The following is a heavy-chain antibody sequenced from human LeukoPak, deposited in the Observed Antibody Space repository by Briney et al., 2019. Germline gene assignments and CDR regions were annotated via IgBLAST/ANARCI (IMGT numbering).Heavy chain of an antibody. V-gene: IGHV3-21*04. J-gene: IGHJ6*02. D-gene: IGHD6-19*01. CDR1: GFTFSSYS. CDR3: ARGRIAVALYYGMDV. Sequence: GGSLRLSCAASGFTFSSYSMNWVRQAPGKGLEWVSSISSSSSYIYYADSVKGRFTISRDNAKNSLYLQMNSLRAEDTAVYYCARGRIAVALYYGMDVWGHGTTVTVFS. CDR2: ISSSSSYI.